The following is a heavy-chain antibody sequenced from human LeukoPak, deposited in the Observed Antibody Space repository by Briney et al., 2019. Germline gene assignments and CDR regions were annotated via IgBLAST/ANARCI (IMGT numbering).Heavy chain of an antibody. J-gene: IGHJ4*02. CDR3: AKWSSPLKAFDF. V-gene: IGHV4-59*08. CDR1: GDSINNYY. D-gene: IGHD2-8*01. CDR2: THYTGNT. Sequence: SETLSLTCSVSGDSINNYYWNWIRQPPGKELEWIAYTHYTGNTKSNPSLKSRVTTSVDTSKSQFSLKLSSVTAADTAVYYCAKWSSPLKAFDFGGKGILVIVSS.